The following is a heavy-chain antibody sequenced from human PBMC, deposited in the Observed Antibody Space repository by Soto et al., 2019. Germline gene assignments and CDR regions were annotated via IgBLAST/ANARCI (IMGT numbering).Heavy chain of an antibody. CDR3: ARRGDSSGYSDYILDY. Sequence: SETLSLTCTVSGGPISSSSYYWGWIRQPPGKGLEWIGSIYYSGSTYYNPSLKSRVTISVETSKNQFSLKLSSVTAADTAVYYCARRGDSSGYSDYILDYWGQGTLVTVSS. V-gene: IGHV4-39*01. D-gene: IGHD3-22*01. CDR2: IYYSGST. CDR1: GGPISSSSYY. J-gene: IGHJ4*02.